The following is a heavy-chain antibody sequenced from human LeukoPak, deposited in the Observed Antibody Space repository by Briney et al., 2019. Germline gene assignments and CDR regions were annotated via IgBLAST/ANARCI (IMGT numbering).Heavy chain of an antibody. D-gene: IGHD3-3*01. CDR2: INADNGNT. Sequence: ASVKVSCKASGYTFTNYAMHWVRQAPGQRLEWMGWINADNGNTKYSQKFQGRVTITWDTSASAAYMELSSLRSEDMAVYYCARVGYYDFWSGYFNTYIGLDPWGQGTLVTVSS. CDR1: GYTFTNYA. J-gene: IGHJ5*02. V-gene: IGHV1-3*03. CDR3: ARVGYYDFWSGYFNTYIGLDP.